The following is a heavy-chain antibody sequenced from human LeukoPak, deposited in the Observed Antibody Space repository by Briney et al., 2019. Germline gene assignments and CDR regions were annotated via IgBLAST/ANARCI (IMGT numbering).Heavy chain of an antibody. CDR3: ARDLVRSSGSWRALGY. J-gene: IGHJ4*02. CDR1: GYTFTSYG. V-gene: IGHV1-18*01. Sequence: GASVKVSCKASGYTFTSYGISWVRQAPGQGLEWMGWISAYNGNTNYAQKLQGRVTMTTDTSTSTAYMELRSLRSDDTAVYYCARDLVRSSGSWRALGYWGQGALVTVSS. CDR2: ISAYNGNT. D-gene: IGHD1-26*01.